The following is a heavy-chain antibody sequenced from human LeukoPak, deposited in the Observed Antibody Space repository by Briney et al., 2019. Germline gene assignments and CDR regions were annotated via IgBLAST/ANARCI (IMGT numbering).Heavy chain of an antibody. CDR2: IYSGGST. J-gene: IGHJ4*02. CDR1: GLPVSSNS. V-gene: IGHV3-66*02. Sequence: GGSLSLSCAASGLPVSSNSRSWFRQAPGKGLEWVSVIYSGGSTYYADSVKGRFTISRDNSKNTLYLQMNSLRAEDTAVYYCARDSRGYFDYWGQGTLVTVSS. CDR3: ARDSRGYFDY. D-gene: IGHD3-16*01.